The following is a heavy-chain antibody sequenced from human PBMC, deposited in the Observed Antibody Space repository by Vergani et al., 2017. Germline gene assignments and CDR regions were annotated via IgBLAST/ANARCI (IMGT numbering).Heavy chain of an antibody. D-gene: IGHD1-26*01. Sequence: EVQLVEPGGDLAQPGGSLTPSCVAYGSVFSDYTMSWVRQAPGRGLEWVSIISGRATGGVTYVADSVKGRFTIFRDNSKNTLYLQMNSLRAEDTAVYYCAKLXSGRIVGPLYYFDAWGQGTLVTVSS. CDR3: AKLXSGRIVGPLYYFDA. J-gene: IGHJ4*02. CDR2: ISGRATGGVT. V-gene: IGHV3-23*04. CDR1: GSVFSDYT.